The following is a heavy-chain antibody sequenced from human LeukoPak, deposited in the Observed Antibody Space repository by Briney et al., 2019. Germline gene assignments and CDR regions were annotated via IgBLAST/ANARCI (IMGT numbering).Heavy chain of an antibody. CDR1: GGTFSSYA. V-gene: IGHV1-69*13. J-gene: IGHJ4*02. CDR3: ARGEVVTYFDY. Sequence: ASVKVSCKASGGTFSSYAISWVRQAPGQRLEWMGGIIPIFGTANYAQKFQGRVTTTADESTSTAYMELSSLRSEDTAVYYCARGEVVTYFDYWGQGTLVTVSS. CDR2: IIPIFGTA. D-gene: IGHD4-23*01.